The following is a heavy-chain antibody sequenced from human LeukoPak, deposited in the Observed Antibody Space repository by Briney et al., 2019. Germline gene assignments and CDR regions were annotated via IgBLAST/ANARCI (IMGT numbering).Heavy chain of an antibody. V-gene: IGHV3-66*01. CDR3: AREGAGTYYYYMDV. CDR2: IYSGGST. J-gene: IGHJ6*03. CDR1: GFTVSSNY. D-gene: IGHD3-10*01. Sequence: GGSLRLSCAASGFTVSSNYMSWVRQAPGKGLEWVSVIYSGGSTYYADSVKGRFTISRDNSKNTLYLQMNSLRAEDTAVYYCAREGAGTYYYYMDVWGKGTTVTISS.